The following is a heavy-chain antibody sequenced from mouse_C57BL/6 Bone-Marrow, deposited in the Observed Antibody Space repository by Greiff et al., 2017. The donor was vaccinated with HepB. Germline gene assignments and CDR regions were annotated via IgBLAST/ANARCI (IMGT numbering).Heavy chain of an antibody. CDR3: ARNFYYSKGYAMDY. CDR1: GFSLTSYA. CDR2: IWTGGGT. Sequence: QVQLKESGPGLVAPSQSLSITCTVSGFSLTSYAISWVRQPPGKGLEWLGVIWTGGGTNYNSALKSRLSISKDNSKSQVFLKMNSLHTDDTARYYCARNFYYSKGYAMDYWGQGTAVTVSS. D-gene: IGHD2-5*01. V-gene: IGHV2-9-1*01. J-gene: IGHJ4*01.